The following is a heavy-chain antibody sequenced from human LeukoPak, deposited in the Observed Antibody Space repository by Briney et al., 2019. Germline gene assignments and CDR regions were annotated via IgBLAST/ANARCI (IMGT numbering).Heavy chain of an antibody. CDR3: VRSIFSSFDP. CDR1: GYSFTGKY. CDR2: INPDSGDT. J-gene: IGHJ5*02. V-gene: IGHV1-2*02. D-gene: IGHD2-21*01. Sequence: ASVKVSFKASGYSFTGKYMHWVRQAPGQGLEWMGWINPDSGDTNYEQKFQGRVTMTRDTSINTAHMELSRLRSADTAVYYCVRSIFSSFDPWGLGTLVTVSS.